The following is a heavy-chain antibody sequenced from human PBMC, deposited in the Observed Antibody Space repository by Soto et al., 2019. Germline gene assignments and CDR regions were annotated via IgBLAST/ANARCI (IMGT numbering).Heavy chain of an antibody. V-gene: IGHV3-30*18. CDR3: AKGGYYDSSGYLGWLDC. D-gene: IGHD3-22*01. J-gene: IGHJ4*02. Sequence: QVQLVESGGGVVQPGRSLRLSCAASGFTFSSYGIHWVRQAPGKGLEWVAVISYDGSNRYYADSVKGRITISRDNTKSTLYLQMNSLRAEDTAVYYCAKGGYYDSSGYLGWLDCWGQGTLVTVSS. CDR2: ISYDGSNR. CDR1: GFTFSSYG.